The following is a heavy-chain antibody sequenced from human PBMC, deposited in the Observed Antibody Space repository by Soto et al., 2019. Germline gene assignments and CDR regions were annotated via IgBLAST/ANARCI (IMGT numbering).Heavy chain of an antibody. CDR3: ARRGATKGYFDY. CDR1: GGSFSGYY. CDR2: INHSGST. Sequence: LSLTCAVYGGSFSGYYWSWIRQPPGKGLEWIGEINHSGSTNYNPSLKSRVTISVDTSKNQFSLKPSSVTAADTAVYYCARRGATKGYFDYWGQGTLVTVSS. D-gene: IGHD1-26*01. J-gene: IGHJ4*02. V-gene: IGHV4-34*01.